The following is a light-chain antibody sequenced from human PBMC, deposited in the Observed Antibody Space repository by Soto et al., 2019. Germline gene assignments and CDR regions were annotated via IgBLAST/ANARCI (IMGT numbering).Light chain of an antibody. CDR1: QSVLYSSNNNNY. V-gene: IGKV4-1*01. Sequence: DIVMTQSPDSLAVSLGERATIDCKSSQSVLYSSNNNNYLAWYQQKPGQPPKLLIYWASTRKSGVPGRFSGSGSGTDFTLTISSLQAEDVAVYYCLQYLNVPRTFGQGTKVEIK. J-gene: IGKJ1*01. CDR2: WAS. CDR3: LQYLNVPRT.